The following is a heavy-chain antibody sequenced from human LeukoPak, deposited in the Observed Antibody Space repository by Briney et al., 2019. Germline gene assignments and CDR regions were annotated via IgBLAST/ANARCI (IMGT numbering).Heavy chain of an antibody. V-gene: IGHV3-30*02. Sequence: GGSLRLSCAASGFTFINAWMAWVRQAPGKGLEWVAFIRYDGSNKYYADSVKGRFTISRDNSKNTLYLQMNSLRAEDTAVYYCAKDLDYWGQGTLVTVSS. CDR3: AKDLDY. J-gene: IGHJ4*02. CDR2: IRYDGSNK. CDR1: GFTFINAW.